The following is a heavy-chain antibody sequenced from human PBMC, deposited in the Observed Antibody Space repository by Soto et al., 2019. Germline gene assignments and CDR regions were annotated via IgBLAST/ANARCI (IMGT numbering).Heavy chain of an antibody. J-gene: IGHJ6*02. V-gene: IGHV1-8*01. CDR2: MNPNSGNT. CDR3: ARDGAGTAVAGSAYYYYGMDV. CDR1: GYTFTSYD. Sequence: ASVKVSCKASGYTFTSYDIDWVRQATGQGLEWMGWMNPNSGNTGYAQKFQGRVTMTRNTSISTAYMELSSLRSEDTAVYYCARDGAGTAVAGSAYYYYGMDVWGQGTTVTVSS. D-gene: IGHD6-19*01.